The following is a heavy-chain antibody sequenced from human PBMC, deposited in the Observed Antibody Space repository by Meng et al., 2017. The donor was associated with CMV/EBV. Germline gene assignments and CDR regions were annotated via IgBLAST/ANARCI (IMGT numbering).Heavy chain of an antibody. CDR2: ISSSSSYI. V-gene: IGHV3-21*01. Sequence: GESLKISCAASGFTFSSYSMNWVRQAPGKGLEWVSSISSSSSYIYYADSVKGRFTIPRDNAKNSLYLQMNSLRAEDTAVYYCARDPSITPGQHWGQGTLVTVSS. D-gene: IGHD5-24*01. J-gene: IGHJ1*01. CDR3: ARDPSITPGQH. CDR1: GFTFSSYS.